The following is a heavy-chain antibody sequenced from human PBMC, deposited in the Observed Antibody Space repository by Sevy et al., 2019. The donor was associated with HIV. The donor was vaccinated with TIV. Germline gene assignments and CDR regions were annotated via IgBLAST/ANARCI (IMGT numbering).Heavy chain of an antibody. D-gene: IGHD1-26*01. CDR3: AITYSGSYFDSYVYALDF. Sequence: GGSLRLSCAASGFSLTTSDMHWVRQAPGKGLEWVAYVRNDGTNKYYADSVRDRFTISRDNSKNTVYLEMNSLSNKDTAIYFYAITYSGSYFDSYVYALDFWGQGTTVTVSS. J-gene: IGHJ6*02. CDR1: GFSLTTSD. CDR2: VRNDGTNK. V-gene: IGHV3-30*02.